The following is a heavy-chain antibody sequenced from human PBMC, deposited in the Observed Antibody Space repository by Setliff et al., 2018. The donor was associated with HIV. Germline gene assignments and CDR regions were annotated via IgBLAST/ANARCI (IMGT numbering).Heavy chain of an antibody. D-gene: IGHD6-19*01. Sequence: SETLSLTCNVSGGSISRNYYWGWIRQPPDKGLEWIGSFHYSGSTSYNPSLRSRVTISVDTSKNQFSLKLTSVTIADTAVYYCARFTSGWYGQYWGQGTLVTVSS. CDR3: ARFTSGWYGQY. V-gene: IGHV4-39*07. CDR1: GGSISRNYY. J-gene: IGHJ4*02. CDR2: FHYSGST.